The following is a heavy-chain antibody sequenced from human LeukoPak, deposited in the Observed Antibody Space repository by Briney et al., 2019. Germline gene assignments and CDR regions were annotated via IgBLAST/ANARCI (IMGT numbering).Heavy chain of an antibody. V-gene: IGHV4-34*01. J-gene: IGHJ5*02. Sequence: PSEALSLTCVVYGGSFSGYYWSWIRQPPGKGLEWIGEINHSGSTNYNPSLTRRATISVDTYKNQFSLKLSSVTAAETAVYYCAREGPILGDIVVVPAAPYNWFDPWGQGTLVTVSS. CDR2: INHSGST. CDR3: AREGPILGDIVVVPAAPYNWFDP. D-gene: IGHD2-2*01. CDR1: GGSFSGYY.